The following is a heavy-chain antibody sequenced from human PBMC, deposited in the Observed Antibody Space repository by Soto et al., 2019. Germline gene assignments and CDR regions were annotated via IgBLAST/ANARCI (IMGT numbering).Heavy chain of an antibody. Sequence: EVQLVESGGGSVQPGESLKLSCSTSGFTFGASHMHWVRQAPGKGLEWVGHMRSTADNYETAYGASVRGRFTVSRDDSKNTAYLQMDSLKAEDTAVYYCARQTVSCHDFWGQGTLVTVSS. CDR2: MRSTADNYET. CDR1: GFTFGASH. D-gene: IGHD2-2*01. CDR3: ARQTVSCHDF. J-gene: IGHJ4*02. V-gene: IGHV3-73*01.